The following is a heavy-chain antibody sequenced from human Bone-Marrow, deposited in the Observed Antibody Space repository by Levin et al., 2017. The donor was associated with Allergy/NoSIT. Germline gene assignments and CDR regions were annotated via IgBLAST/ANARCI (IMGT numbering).Heavy chain of an antibody. J-gene: IGHJ4*02. CDR3: ATNRRTSCTGGSCYSFDY. D-gene: IGHD2-15*01. CDR1: GDTFSNHV. V-gene: IGHV1-69*13. CDR2: IIPIFGAA. Sequence: GASVKVSCKASGDTFSNHVFSWLRQAPGEPFEWMGGIIPIFGAANYAQKFQGRVTITADESTTTAFVELSGLRSDDTAVYFCATNRRTSCTGGSCYSFDYWGQGTLLTVSS.